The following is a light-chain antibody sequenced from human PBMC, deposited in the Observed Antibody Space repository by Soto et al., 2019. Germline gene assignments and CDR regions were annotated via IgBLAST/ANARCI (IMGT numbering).Light chain of an antibody. CDR1: RTVLYSSNNKNY. CDR3: QQYHSTPWT. V-gene: IGKV4-1*01. Sequence: DIVMTQSPDSLAVSLGERATINCKSSRTVLYSSNNKNYLAWYQQKPGQPPKLLIYWASTRESGAPDRFSGSGSGTDFTLTISSLQAEDVAVYYCQQYHSTPWTFGQGTKVEIK. CDR2: WAS. J-gene: IGKJ1*01.